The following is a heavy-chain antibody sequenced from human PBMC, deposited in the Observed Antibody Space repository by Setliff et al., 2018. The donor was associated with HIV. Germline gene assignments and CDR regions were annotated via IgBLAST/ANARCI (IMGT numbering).Heavy chain of an antibody. CDR2: IFYSGST. J-gene: IGHJ6*02. CDR3: ARDRWSVAGAYYYYGMDV. Sequence: SETLSLTCSVSGGSITSGSYYWGWIRQPPGKGLKWIGSIFYSGSTNYNPSLKSRVTISVDTSKNQFSLKLSSVTAADTAVYYCARDRWSVAGAYYYYGMDVWGQGTTVTVSS. CDR1: GGSITSGSYY. V-gene: IGHV4-39*07. D-gene: IGHD6-19*01.